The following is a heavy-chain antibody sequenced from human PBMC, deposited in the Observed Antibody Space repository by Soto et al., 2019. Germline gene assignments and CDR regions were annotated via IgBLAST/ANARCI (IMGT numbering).Heavy chain of an antibody. D-gene: IGHD3-3*01. Sequence: SVKVSCKASGGTFSSYAISWVRQAPGQGLEWMGGIIPIFGSANYVQKFQGRVTITADESTRTAYMELSRLRSEDTAVYYCARDKGSYDFWSGYSIGPYRMDVWCQGTTVTAFS. CDR3: ARDKGSYDFWSGYSIGPYRMDV. V-gene: IGHV1-69*13. CDR2: IIPIFGSA. CDR1: GGTFSSYA. J-gene: IGHJ6*02.